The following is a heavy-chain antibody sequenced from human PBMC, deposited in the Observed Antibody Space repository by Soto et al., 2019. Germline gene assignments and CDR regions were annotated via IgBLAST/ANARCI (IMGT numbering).Heavy chain of an antibody. CDR1: GFTFSSYA. D-gene: IGHD3-10*01. J-gene: IGHJ6*02. CDR3: AKERTYYYGSGSYHHYGMDV. Sequence: EVQLLESGGGLVQPGGSLRLSCAASGFTFSSYAMSWVRQAPGKGLEWVSSIRGSGGSTQYADSVKGRFTISRDNSKNTXYXXMNSLRAEDTAVYCCAKERTYYYGSGSYHHYGMDVWGQGTTVTVSS. V-gene: IGHV3-23*01. CDR2: IRGSGGST.